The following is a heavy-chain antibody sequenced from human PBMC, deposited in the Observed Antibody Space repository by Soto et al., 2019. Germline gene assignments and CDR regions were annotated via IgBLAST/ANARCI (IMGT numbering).Heavy chain of an antibody. V-gene: IGHV1-69*01. CDR3: ARQRPDQYYYDNSGSSFDY. J-gene: IGHJ4*02. D-gene: IGHD3-22*01. CDR2: IIPMFDIT. Sequence: QVHLVQSGAEVKKPGSSVKVSCKASGGTFISYGINWVRQAPGQGLEWMGGIIPMFDITNYAQKLQGRITITAEESATTVYMELSSLKSEDTAVYYCARQRPDQYYYDNSGSSFDYWGQGTLVTVSS. CDR1: GGTFISYG.